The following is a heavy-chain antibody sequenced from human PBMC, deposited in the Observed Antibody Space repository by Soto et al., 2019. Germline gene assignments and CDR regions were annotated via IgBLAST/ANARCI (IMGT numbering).Heavy chain of an antibody. CDR2: IIPIFGTA. V-gene: IGHV1-69*12. CDR1: GGTFSSYA. D-gene: IGHD3-3*01. J-gene: IGHJ6*02. Sequence: QVQLVQSGAEVKKPGSSVKVSCKASGGTFSSYAISWVRQAPGQGLEWMGGIIPIFGTANYAQKFQGRVTITADESTSTDYMELSSLRSEDMAVYYCAGDFWSGYHRTGTYGMDVWGQGTTVTVSS. CDR3: AGDFWSGYHRTGTYGMDV.